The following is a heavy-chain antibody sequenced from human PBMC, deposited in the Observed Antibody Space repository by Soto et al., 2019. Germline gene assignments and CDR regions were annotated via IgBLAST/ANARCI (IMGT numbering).Heavy chain of an antibody. Sequence: QITLKESGPTLVKPTQTLTLTCTFSGFSLSTSGVGVGWIRQPPGKALEWLALIYWDDDKRYSPSLKSRLTSTKDTSKNQVVLTMTNMDPVDTATYYCAQGPPYYDSSGYYSYYFDYWGQGTLVTVSS. V-gene: IGHV2-5*02. CDR2: IYWDDDK. D-gene: IGHD3-22*01. J-gene: IGHJ4*02. CDR3: AQGPPYYDSSGYYSYYFDY. CDR1: GFSLSTSGVG.